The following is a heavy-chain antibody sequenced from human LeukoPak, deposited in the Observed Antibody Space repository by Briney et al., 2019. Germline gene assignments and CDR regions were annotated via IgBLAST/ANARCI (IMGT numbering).Heavy chain of an antibody. Sequence: SETLSLTCTVSGDSISTYYWSWIRQPPGKGLEWIGYIYYSGSTNYNPSLKSRVTVSVDTSKNQFSLKVSSMTAADTAVYYCARATYYDTLTGYFKGLDYWGQGTLVTVSS. CDR1: GDSISTYY. D-gene: IGHD3-9*01. CDR2: IYYSGST. V-gene: IGHV4-59*01. J-gene: IGHJ4*02. CDR3: ARATYYDTLTGYFKGLDY.